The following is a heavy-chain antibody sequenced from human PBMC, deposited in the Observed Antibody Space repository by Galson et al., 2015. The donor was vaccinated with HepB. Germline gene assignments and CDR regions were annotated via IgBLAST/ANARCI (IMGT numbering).Heavy chain of an antibody. CDR2: INPSGGST. D-gene: IGHD2-2*01. Sequence: SVKVSCKASGYTFTSYYMHWVRQAPGQGLEWMGIINPSGGSTSYAQKFQGRVTMTRDTSTSTVYMELSSLRSEDTAVYYCARTIYCSSTSCYDAFDIWGQGTMVTVSS. J-gene: IGHJ3*02. CDR1: GYTFTSYY. CDR3: ARTIYCSSTSCYDAFDI. V-gene: IGHV1-46*01.